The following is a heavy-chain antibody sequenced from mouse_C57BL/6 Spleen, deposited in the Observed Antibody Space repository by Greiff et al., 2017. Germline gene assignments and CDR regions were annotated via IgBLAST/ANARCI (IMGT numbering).Heavy chain of an antibody. Sequence: EVQRVESGGGLVQPGGSMKLSCAASGFTFSDAWMDWVRQSPEKGLEWVAEIRNKANNHATNYAESVKGRFTISRDDSKSSVYLQMNSLRAEDTGIYYCTRGDDYDWEYWGQGTTLTVSS. CDR3: TRGDDYDWEY. D-gene: IGHD2-4*01. J-gene: IGHJ2*01. CDR1: GFTFSDAW. CDR2: IRNKANNHAT. V-gene: IGHV6-6*01.